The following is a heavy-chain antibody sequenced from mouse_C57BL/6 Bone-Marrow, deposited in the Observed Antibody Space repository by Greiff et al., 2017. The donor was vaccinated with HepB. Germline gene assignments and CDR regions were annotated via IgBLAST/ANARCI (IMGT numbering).Heavy chain of an antibody. CDR3: ARHLYYYGSSSVAY. CDR1: GFTFSSYG. Sequence: DVMLVESGGDLVKPGGSLKLSCAASGFTFSSYGMSWVRQTPDKRLEWVATISSGGSYTYYPDSVKGRFPISRDNAKNTLYLQMSSLKSEDTAMYYCARHLYYYGSSSVAYWGQGTLVTVSA. D-gene: IGHD1-1*01. J-gene: IGHJ3*01. CDR2: ISSGGSYT. V-gene: IGHV5-6*02.